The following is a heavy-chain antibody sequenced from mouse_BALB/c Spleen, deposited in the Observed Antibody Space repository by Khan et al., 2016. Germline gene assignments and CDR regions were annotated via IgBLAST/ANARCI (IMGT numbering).Heavy chain of an antibody. CDR1: GYTFTSYW. D-gene: IGHD1-1*01. J-gene: IGHJ4*01. CDR2: INPSNGRT. V-gene: IGHV1S81*02. CDR3: AVLRNAMDY. Sequence: QVQLQQPGAELVKPGASVKLSCKASGYTFTSYWMHWVKQRPGQGLEWIGEINPSNGRTNYNEKFKSKATLTVDKSSSTAYMQLSSLTSEDSAVYYCAVLRNAMDYWGRGTSVTVSS.